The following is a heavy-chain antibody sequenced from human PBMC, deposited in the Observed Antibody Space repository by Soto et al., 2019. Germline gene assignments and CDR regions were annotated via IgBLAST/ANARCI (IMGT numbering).Heavy chain of an antibody. J-gene: IGHJ6*02. D-gene: IGHD7-27*01. CDR1: GGSISDYY. Sequence: SETLSLTCTVSGGSISDYYWSWIRQPPGKGLEWIGYIYYSGSTSTNYNPSLMSRVTISGDTSKNQFSLKLSSVTAADTAVYYFERASSGPYGMDVWGQGTTVTVSS. CDR2: IYYSGSTST. V-gene: IGHV4-59*01. CDR3: ERASSGPYGMDV.